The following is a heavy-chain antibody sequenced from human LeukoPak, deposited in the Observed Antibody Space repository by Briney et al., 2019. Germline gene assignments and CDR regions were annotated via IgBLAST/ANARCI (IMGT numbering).Heavy chain of an antibody. CDR3: ARDLTY. CDR2: INHSGST. Sequence: GSLRLSCAASGFTFSSYSMNWVRQPPGKGLEWIGEINHSGSTNYSPSLKSRVTISVDTSKNQFSLKLTSVTAADTAVYYCARDLTYWGQGTLVTVSS. V-gene: IGHV4-34*01. CDR1: GFTFSSYS. J-gene: IGHJ4*02.